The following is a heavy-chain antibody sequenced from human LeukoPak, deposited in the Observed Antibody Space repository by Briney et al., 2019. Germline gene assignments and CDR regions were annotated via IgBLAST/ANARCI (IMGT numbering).Heavy chain of an antibody. CDR3: ARVSEQWLVPDY. CDR2: INPSGGST. D-gene: IGHD6-19*01. Sequence: ASVKVSCKASGYTFTSYYMHWVRQAPGQGLEWMGIINPSGGSTSYAQKFQGRVTMTRDTSTSTVYMKLSSLRSEGTAVYYCARVSEQWLVPDYWGQGTLVTVSS. J-gene: IGHJ4*02. CDR1: GYTFTSYY. V-gene: IGHV1-46*01.